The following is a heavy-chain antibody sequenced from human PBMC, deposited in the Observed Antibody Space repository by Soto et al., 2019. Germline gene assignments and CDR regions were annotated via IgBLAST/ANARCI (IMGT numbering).Heavy chain of an antibody. D-gene: IGHD5-18*01. CDR1: CGSFIGYY. CDR2: INHSGST. Sequence: PSETLSLTCAFYCGSFIGYYWSWIRQPPGKGLEWIGEINHSGSTNYNPSLKSRVTISVDTSKNQFSLKLSSVTAADTAVYYCARGPLVPAARRYSYGYGYWGQGTLVTVSS. V-gene: IGHV4-34*01. CDR3: ARGPLVPAARRYSYGYGY. J-gene: IGHJ4*02.